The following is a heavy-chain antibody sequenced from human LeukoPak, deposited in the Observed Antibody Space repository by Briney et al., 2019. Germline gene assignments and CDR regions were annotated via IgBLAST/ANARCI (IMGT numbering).Heavy chain of an antibody. J-gene: IGHJ4*02. CDR1: GYSISSGYY. D-gene: IGHD6-13*01. V-gene: IGHV4-61*01. CDR2: IFYSGNT. CDR3: ARSNLYSSSWYHFDY. Sequence: SETLSLTCTVSGYSISSGYYWGWVRQPPGQGLEWIGYIFYSGNTSYNPSLKSRVTISVDTSKNQFSLKLSSVTAADTAVYYCARSNLYSSSWYHFDYWGQGTLVTVSS.